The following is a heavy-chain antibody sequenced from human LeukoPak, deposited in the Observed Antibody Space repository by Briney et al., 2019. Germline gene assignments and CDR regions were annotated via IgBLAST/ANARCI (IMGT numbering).Heavy chain of an antibody. CDR1: GYTFTSYT. CDR3: TSLFSYYYDSSGYSAFDI. J-gene: IGHJ3*02. V-gene: IGHV7-4-1*02. Sequence: GASVKVSCKASGYTFTSYTMNWVRQAPGQGLEWMGLINTNTGNPTYTQGFTGRFVFSLDTSVSTAYLQISSLKAEDTAVYYCTSLFSYYYDSSGYSAFDIWGQGTMVTVSS. D-gene: IGHD3-22*01. CDR2: INTNTGNP.